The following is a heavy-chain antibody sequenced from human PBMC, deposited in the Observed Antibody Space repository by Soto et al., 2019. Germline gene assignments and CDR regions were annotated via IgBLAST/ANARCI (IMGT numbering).Heavy chain of an antibody. CDR3: ARTLVLRYFDWLSTQNYYYYGMDV. CDR1: GYTFTSYG. V-gene: IGHV1-18*01. J-gene: IGHJ6*02. Sequence: ASVKVSCKASGYTFTSYGISWVRQAPGQGLEWMGRISAYNGNTNYAQKLQGRVTMTTDTSTSTAYMELRSLRSDDTAVYYCARTLVLRYFDWLSTQNYYYYGMDVWGQGTTVTV. D-gene: IGHD3-9*01. CDR2: ISAYNGNT.